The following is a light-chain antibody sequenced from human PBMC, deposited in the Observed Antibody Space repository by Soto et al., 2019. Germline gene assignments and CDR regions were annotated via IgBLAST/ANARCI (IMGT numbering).Light chain of an antibody. Sequence: QSALTQPASVSGSPGQSITISRTGTSSVVGSYNLVSWYQQHPGKAPKLMIYEGSKRPSGVSNRFSGSKSGNTASLTISGLQAEDEADYYCCSYAGSSTYVFGTGTKVTVL. V-gene: IGLV2-23*01. CDR2: EGS. J-gene: IGLJ1*01. CDR1: SSVVGSYNL. CDR3: CSYAGSSTYV.